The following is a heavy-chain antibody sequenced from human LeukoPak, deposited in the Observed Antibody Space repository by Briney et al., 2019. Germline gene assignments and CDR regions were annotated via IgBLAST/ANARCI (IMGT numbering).Heavy chain of an antibody. CDR3: ARETVAGTFDY. J-gene: IGHJ4*02. V-gene: IGHV3-15*01. CDR2: IKSKTDGGTT. CDR1: GFTFSNAW. D-gene: IGHD6-19*01. Sequence: PGGSLRLSCAAYGFTFSNAWMSWVRQAPGKGLEWVGRIKSKTDGGTTDYAAPVKGRFTISRDDSKNTLYLQMNSLRAEDTAVYYCARETVAGTFDYWSQGTLVTVSS.